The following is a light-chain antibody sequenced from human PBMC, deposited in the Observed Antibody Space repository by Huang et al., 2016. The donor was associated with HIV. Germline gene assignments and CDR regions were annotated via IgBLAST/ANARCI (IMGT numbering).Light chain of an antibody. V-gene: IGKV3-11*01. CDR3: QQRDNWPPIT. J-gene: IGKJ5*01. CDR2: DAS. CDR1: QSISSY. Sequence: EIVLTQSPATLSLSPGERATLSCRASQSISSYLAWYQQKPGRAPRRLIYDASHRASGIPPRFSGSGSGTDFTLTIGSLEPEDFAVYYCQQRDNWPPITFGRGTRLEIK.